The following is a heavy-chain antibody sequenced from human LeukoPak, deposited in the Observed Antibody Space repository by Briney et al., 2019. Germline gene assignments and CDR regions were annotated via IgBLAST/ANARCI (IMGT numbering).Heavy chain of an antibody. J-gene: IGHJ6*03. CDR1: GGTFSSLT. CDR2: MNPNSGNT. V-gene: IGHV1-8*01. Sequence: GASVKVSCKASGGTFSSLTINWVRQATGQGLEWMGWMNPNSGNTGYAQKFQGRVTMTRNTSISTAYMELSSLRSEDTAVYYCARVQVSSWYYYYYMDVWGKGTTVTISS. D-gene: IGHD6-13*01. CDR3: ARVQVSSWYYYYYMDV.